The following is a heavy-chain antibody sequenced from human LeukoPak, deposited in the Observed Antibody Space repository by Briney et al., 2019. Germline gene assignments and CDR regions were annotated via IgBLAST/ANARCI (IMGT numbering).Heavy chain of an antibody. V-gene: IGHV4-59*01. CDR3: ARVDLRGYFFDY. CDR1: GGSIGDYY. J-gene: IGHJ4*02. D-gene: IGHD2-15*01. Sequence: PSETLSLTCTVSGGSIGDYYWNWIRQPPGKGLEWIGYIYYSGNTNYNPSLKSGVSISLDTSKNQFSLKLSSVTAADTAVYYCARVDLRGYFFDYWGQGKLVTVSS. CDR2: IYYSGNT.